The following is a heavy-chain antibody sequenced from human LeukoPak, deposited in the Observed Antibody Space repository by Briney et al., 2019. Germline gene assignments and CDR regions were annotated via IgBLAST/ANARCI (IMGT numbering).Heavy chain of an antibody. Sequence: GGSLRLSCAASGFTFSSYWMNWVRQDPGEGLEWVANIKQDGSEKYYVDSVKGRFTISRDNARNSLYLQMNSLRAEDTAVYYCARSILTGYDVFDYWGQGTLVTVSS. CDR3: ARSILTGYDVFDY. V-gene: IGHV3-7*01. J-gene: IGHJ4*02. CDR2: IKQDGSEK. CDR1: GFTFSSYW. D-gene: IGHD3-9*01.